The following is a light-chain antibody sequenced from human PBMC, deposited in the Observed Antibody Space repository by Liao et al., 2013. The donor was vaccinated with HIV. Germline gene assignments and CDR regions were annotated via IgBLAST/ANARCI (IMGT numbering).Light chain of an antibody. J-gene: IGLJ3*02. V-gene: IGLV3-21*04. CDR1: NIGSHS. Sequence: SYELTQPPSVSVAPGKAARITCGGDNIGSHSVHWYQQKPGQAPVLVISYDSDRPSGIPERFSGSNSGNTATLTISRVEAGDEADYYCQVWDISEVFGGGTKLTVL. CDR3: QVWDISEV. CDR2: YDS.